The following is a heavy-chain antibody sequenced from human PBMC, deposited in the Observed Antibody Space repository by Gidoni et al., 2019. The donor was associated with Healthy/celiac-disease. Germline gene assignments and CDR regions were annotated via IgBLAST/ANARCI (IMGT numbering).Heavy chain of an antibody. Sequence: EVQLVESGGGLVQPGGSLRLSCAASGFTFSSYDMHWVRQATGKGLEWVSAIGTAGDTYYPGSVKGRFTISRENAKNSLYLQMNSLRAGDTAVYYCARGEYSSGLGAITEYNWFDPWGQGTLVTVSS. CDR2: IGTAGDT. J-gene: IGHJ5*02. CDR1: GFTFSSYD. CDR3: ARGEYSSGLGAITEYNWFDP. V-gene: IGHV3-13*01. D-gene: IGHD5-18*01.